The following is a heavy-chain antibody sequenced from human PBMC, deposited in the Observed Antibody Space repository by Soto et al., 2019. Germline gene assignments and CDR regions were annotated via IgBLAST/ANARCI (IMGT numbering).Heavy chain of an antibody. V-gene: IGHV4-4*07. CDR2: IDTSGST. CDR3: ARGGQDFWSGPFDY. Sequence: SETLSLTCTVSGGSISNYYCNWIRQPAGKGLEWIGRIDTSGSTNYNPSLKSRVTMSVDTSKQEFSLKLSSVTAADTALYYCARGGQDFWSGPFDYWGQGTLVTVSS. CDR1: GGSISNYY. D-gene: IGHD3-3*01. J-gene: IGHJ4*02.